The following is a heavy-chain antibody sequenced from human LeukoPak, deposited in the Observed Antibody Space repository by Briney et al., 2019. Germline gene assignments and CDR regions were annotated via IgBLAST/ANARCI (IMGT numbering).Heavy chain of an antibody. J-gene: IGHJ4*02. V-gene: IGHV4-34*01. CDR1: GGSFSGYY. CDR3: ARPRVIAAAGPLDY. D-gene: IGHD6-13*01. CDR2: INHNGST. Sequence: SETLSLTCAVYGGSFSGYYWSWIRQPPGKGLEWIGEINHNGSTNYNPSLKSRVTISVDTSKNQFSLKLSSVTAADTAVYYCARPRVIAAAGPLDYWGQGTLVTVSS.